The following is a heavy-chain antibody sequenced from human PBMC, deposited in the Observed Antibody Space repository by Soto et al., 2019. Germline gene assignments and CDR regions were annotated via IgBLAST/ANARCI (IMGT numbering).Heavy chain of an antibody. CDR3: ARDDADHIDY. Sequence: QVQLVESGGGVVPPGRSLRLSCAASGISFKKYTMHWVRQAPGKGLERVAGILSDGKKKYYADSVQGRFTISRDNSKNTLYVQMNSLRPDDTALYYCARDDADHIDYWGQGTLVTVSS. D-gene: IGHD2-21*01. CDR2: ILSDGKKK. V-gene: IGHV3-30*04. CDR1: GISFKKYT. J-gene: IGHJ4*02.